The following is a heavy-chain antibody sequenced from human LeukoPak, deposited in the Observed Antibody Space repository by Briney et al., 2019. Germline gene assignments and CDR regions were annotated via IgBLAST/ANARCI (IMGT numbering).Heavy chain of an antibody. D-gene: IGHD6-13*01. Sequence: SETLSLTCAVYGGSFSGYYWSWIRQPPGKGLEWIGEINHSGSTNYNPSLKSRVTISVDTSKNQFSLKLSPVTAADTAVYYCARAGYSSSWYPYYFDYWGQGTLVTVSS. J-gene: IGHJ4*02. CDR3: ARAGYSSSWYPYYFDY. CDR1: GGSFSGYY. CDR2: INHSGST. V-gene: IGHV4-34*01.